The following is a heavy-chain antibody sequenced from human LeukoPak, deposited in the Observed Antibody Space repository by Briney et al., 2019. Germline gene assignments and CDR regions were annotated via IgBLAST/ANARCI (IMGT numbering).Heavy chain of an antibody. Sequence: PSQTLSLTCTVSGGSISSGGYYWSWIRQHPGKGLEWIGHMYIRGSTNYNPSLKSRVTISVDTSKNQFSLKLSSVTAADTAVYYCAFAAAGIDYWGQGTLVTVSS. V-gene: IGHV4-61*08. J-gene: IGHJ4*02. CDR1: GGSISSGGYY. D-gene: IGHD6-13*01. CDR3: AFAAAGIDY. CDR2: MYIRGST.